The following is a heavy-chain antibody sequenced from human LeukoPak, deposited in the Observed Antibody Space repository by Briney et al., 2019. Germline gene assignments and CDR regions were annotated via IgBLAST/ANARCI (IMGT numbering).Heavy chain of an antibody. CDR3: AREHPSIVGATDYFDY. Sequence: PSETLSLTCTVSGGSISSYYWNWIRQPPGKGLEWIGYIYYSGSTNYNPSLKSRVTISVDTSKNQFSLKLSSVTAADTAVYYCAREHPSIVGATDYFDYWGQGTLVTVSS. CDR2: IYYSGST. V-gene: IGHV4-59*01. J-gene: IGHJ4*02. CDR1: GGSISSYY. D-gene: IGHD1-26*01.